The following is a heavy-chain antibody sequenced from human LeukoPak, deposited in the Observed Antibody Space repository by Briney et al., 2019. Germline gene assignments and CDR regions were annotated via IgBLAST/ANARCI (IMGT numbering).Heavy chain of an antibody. CDR2: ISGSGGST. CDR3: AKDRSGWPDY. CDR1: GFTFSSYA. D-gene: IGHD6-19*01. J-gene: IGHJ4*02. Sequence: GGSLRLSCAASGFTFSSYAMSWVRQAPGKGLEWVSAISGSGGSTYYADSVKGRFTISRDNSKNTLHLQMNSLRTEDTAVYYCAKDRSGWPDYWGQGTLVTVSS. V-gene: IGHV3-23*01.